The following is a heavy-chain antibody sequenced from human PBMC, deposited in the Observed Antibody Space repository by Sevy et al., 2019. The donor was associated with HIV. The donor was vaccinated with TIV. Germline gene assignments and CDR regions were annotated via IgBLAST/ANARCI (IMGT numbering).Heavy chain of an antibody. CDR1: GFSFDSYG. J-gene: IGHJ6*03. V-gene: IGHV3-23*01. CDR3: AKGGGGHYDPDEIGYYFYYYNMDV. CDR2: ISGSGTRT. Sequence: GGSLRLSCAVSGFSFDSYGMTWVRQAPGKGLEWVSGISGSGTRTYYADSVKRRFIISRDNSKNTLDLQMNSLRSDDTAIYYCAKGGGGHYDPDEIGYYFYYYNMDVWGKGTTVTVSS. D-gene: IGHD3-22*01.